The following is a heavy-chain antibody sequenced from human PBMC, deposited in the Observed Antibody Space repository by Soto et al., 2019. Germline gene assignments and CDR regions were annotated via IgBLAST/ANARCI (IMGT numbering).Heavy chain of an antibody. V-gene: IGHV1-46*03. CDR3: ARDTEIAVAGNDAFDI. CDR2: INPSGGST. CDR1: GYTFTIYY. J-gene: IGHJ3*02. D-gene: IGHD6-19*01. Sequence: GASVKVSCKASGYTFTIYYMHWVRQAPGQGLEWMGIINPSGGSTSYAQKFQGRVTMTRDTSTSTVYMELSSLRSEDTAVYYCARDTEIAVAGNDAFDIWGQGTMVTVSS.